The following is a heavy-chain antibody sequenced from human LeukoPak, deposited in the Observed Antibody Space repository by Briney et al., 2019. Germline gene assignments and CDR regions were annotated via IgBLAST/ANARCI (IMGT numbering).Heavy chain of an antibody. CDR3: ASNYYDFWSGYYSSPYYMDV. Sequence: GESLRLSCAASGFTFSSYWMSWVRQAPGKGLEWVANIKQDGSEKYYVDSVKGRFTISRDNAKNSLYLQMNSLRAEDTAVYYCASNYYDFWSGYYSSPYYMDVWGKGTTVTVSS. D-gene: IGHD3-3*01. J-gene: IGHJ6*03. V-gene: IGHV3-7*01. CDR1: GFTFSSYW. CDR2: IKQDGSEK.